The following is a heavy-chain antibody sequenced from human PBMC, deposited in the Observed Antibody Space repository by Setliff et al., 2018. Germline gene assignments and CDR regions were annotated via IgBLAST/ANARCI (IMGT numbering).Heavy chain of an antibody. CDR2: MSYNGSN. CDR1: GGSISRYS. CDR3: ARQKPVSLYDQMVAFDP. Sequence: SETLSLTCTVSGGSISRYSWTWIRQPPGRGLEWIGTMSYNGSNDYNPSLKSRVTMSIHTSKNQFSLSLSSVTAADTAVYYCARQKPVSLYDQMVAFDPWGQGTLVTVSS. J-gene: IGHJ5*02. D-gene: IGHD2-8*01. V-gene: IGHV4-59*08.